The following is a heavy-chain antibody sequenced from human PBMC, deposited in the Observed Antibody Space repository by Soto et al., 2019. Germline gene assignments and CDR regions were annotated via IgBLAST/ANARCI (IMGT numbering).Heavy chain of an antibody. D-gene: IGHD3-22*01. Sequence: QVELVESGGGVVQPGRSLRLSCAASGFTFSSYGMHWVRQVPGKGLEWVALIWSDGDNQYYVDAVKGRFTISRDNSKNMVYLQMNSLRAEDMAVYYCAKEGHDSSGYYFDYWGQGTLVTVSS. V-gene: IGHV3-33*06. CDR2: IWSDGDNQ. J-gene: IGHJ4*02. CDR1: GFTFSSYG. CDR3: AKEGHDSSGYYFDY.